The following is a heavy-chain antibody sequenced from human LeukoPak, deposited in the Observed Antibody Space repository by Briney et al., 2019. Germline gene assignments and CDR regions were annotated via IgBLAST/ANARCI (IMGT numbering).Heavy chain of an antibody. J-gene: IGHJ4*02. D-gene: IGHD3-16*01. Sequence: SVKGRFTISRDSSNNTLFLQMNSLGADDTAVYYCPRVFPWGNIDYWGQGTLVTVSS. V-gene: IGHV3-30*01. CDR3: PRVFPWGNIDY.